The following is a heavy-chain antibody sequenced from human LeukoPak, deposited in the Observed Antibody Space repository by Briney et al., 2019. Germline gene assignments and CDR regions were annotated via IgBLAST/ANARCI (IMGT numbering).Heavy chain of an antibody. V-gene: IGHV3-7*01. D-gene: IGHD3-22*01. Sequence: GGSLRLSCAASGFTFSSYWMSWVRQAPGKGLEWVANIKQDGSEKYYVDSVKGRFTISRDNAKNSLYLQMNSLRAEDTAVYYCARGRLVITGWFDPWGQGTLVTASS. CDR3: ARGRLVITGWFDP. CDR2: IKQDGSEK. J-gene: IGHJ5*02. CDR1: GFTFSSYW.